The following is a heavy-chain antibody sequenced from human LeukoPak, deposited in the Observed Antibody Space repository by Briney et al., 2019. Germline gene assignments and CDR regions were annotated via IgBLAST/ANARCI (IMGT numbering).Heavy chain of an antibody. J-gene: IGHJ3*02. D-gene: IGHD3-22*01. CDR3: AKRATMIVVVRASSLDI. V-gene: IGHV3-23*01. Sequence: GGSLRLSCAASGFTFSSYAMSWVRQAPGKGLEWVSAISGSGGSTYYADSVKGRFTISRDNSKNTLYLQMNSLRTEDTAVYYCAKRATMIVVVRASSLDIWGQGTMVTVSS. CDR2: ISGSGGST. CDR1: GFTFSSYA.